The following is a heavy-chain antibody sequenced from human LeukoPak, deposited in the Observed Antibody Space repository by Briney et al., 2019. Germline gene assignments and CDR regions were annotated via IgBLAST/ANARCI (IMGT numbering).Heavy chain of an antibody. CDR3: ARHSWGIQLWSPGAFDI. CDR2: IYYSGST. J-gene: IGHJ3*02. Sequence: SETLSLTCTVSGGSISSSSYYWGWIRQPPGKGLEWIGSIYYSGSTYYNPSLKSRVTISVDTSKNQFSLKLSSVTAADTAVYYCARHSWGIQLWSPGAFDIWGQGTMVTVSS. V-gene: IGHV4-39*01. CDR1: GGSISSSSYY. D-gene: IGHD5-18*01.